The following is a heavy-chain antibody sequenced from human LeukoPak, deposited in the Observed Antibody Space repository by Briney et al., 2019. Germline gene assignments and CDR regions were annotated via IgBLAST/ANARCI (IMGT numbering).Heavy chain of an antibody. CDR1: GFTFSGYA. CDR3: AKNYYDSSGYFYFFEY. D-gene: IGHD3-22*01. V-gene: IGHV3-23*01. CDR2: ISGSGGST. J-gene: IGHJ4*02. Sequence: GGSLRLSCAVSGFTFSGYATSWVRQAPGKGLEWVSGISGSGGSTNYADSVKGRFTISRDNSKNTLYLQMNSLRAEDTATYYCAKNYYDSSGYFYFFEYWGQGTLVSVSS.